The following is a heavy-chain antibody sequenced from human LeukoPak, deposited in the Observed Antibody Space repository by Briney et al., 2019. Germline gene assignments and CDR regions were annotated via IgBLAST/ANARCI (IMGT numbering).Heavy chain of an antibody. D-gene: IGHD1-26*01. CDR1: GFTFSSYG. CDR3: ARGGYSGTYYFDY. CDR2: IWYDGSNK. V-gene: IGHV3-33*01. Sequence: PGGSLRLSCAASGFTFSSYGMHWVRQAPGKGLEWVAVIWYDGSNKYYADSVKGRFAISRDDSKNTLYLQMNSLTAEDTAVYYCARGGYSGTYYFDYWGQGTLVTVSS. J-gene: IGHJ4*02.